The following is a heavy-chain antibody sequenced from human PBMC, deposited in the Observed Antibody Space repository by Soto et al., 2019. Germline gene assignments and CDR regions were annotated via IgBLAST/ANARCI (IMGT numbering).Heavy chain of an antibody. CDR1: GYSFTSYW. CDR2: IYPGDSDT. J-gene: IGHJ6*02. V-gene: IGHV5-51*01. D-gene: IGHD5-18*01. CDR3: ARLGLNGYSSPRPYYGMDV. Sequence: PGESLKISCKGSGYSFTSYWIGWVRQMPGKGLEWMGIIYPGDSDTRYSPSFQGQVTISADKSISTAYLQWSSLKASDTAMYYCARLGLNGYSSPRPYYGMDVWGQGTTVTVSS.